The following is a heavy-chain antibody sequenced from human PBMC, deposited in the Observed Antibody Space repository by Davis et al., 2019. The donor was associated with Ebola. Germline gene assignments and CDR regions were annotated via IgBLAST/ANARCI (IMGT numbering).Heavy chain of an antibody. V-gene: IGHV4-39*01. Sequence: PSETLSLTCTVSGGSISSSSYYWGWIRQPPGKGLEWIGSIYYSGSTYYNPSLKSRITISVDTSKNQFSLKLSSVTAADTAVYYCASVGATFDYWGQGTLVTVSS. CDR2: IYYSGST. CDR3: ASVGATFDY. D-gene: IGHD1-26*01. J-gene: IGHJ4*02. CDR1: GGSISSSSYY.